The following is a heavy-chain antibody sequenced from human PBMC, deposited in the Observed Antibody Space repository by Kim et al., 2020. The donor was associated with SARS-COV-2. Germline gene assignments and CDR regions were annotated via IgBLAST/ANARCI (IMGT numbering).Heavy chain of an antibody. D-gene: IGHD2-2*02. V-gene: IGHV3-23*01. CDR1: GFTFSSYA. Sequence: GGSLRLSCAASGFTFSSYAMSWVRQAPGKGLEWVSAISGSGGSTYYADSVKGRFTISRDNSKNTPYLQMNSLRAEDTAVYYCAKDPDIVVVPAARPPYYYYGMDVWGQGTTVTVSS. J-gene: IGHJ6*02. CDR2: ISGSGGST. CDR3: AKDPDIVVVPAARPPYYYYGMDV.